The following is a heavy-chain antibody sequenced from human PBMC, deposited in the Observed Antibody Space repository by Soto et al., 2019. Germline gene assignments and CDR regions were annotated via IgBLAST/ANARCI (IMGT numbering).Heavy chain of an antibody. Sequence: GGSLRLSCAASRFTFSSYAMHLVRQAPGKGLEWVAVISYDGSNKYYADSVKGRFTISRDDSKNTAYLQMNSLKTEDTAVYYCTRPDSGYDPPTYYYYGMDVWGQGTTVTVSS. J-gene: IGHJ6*02. D-gene: IGHD5-12*01. CDR3: TRPDSGYDPPTYYYYGMDV. V-gene: IGHV3-30-3*01. CDR2: ISYDGSNK. CDR1: RFTFSSYA.